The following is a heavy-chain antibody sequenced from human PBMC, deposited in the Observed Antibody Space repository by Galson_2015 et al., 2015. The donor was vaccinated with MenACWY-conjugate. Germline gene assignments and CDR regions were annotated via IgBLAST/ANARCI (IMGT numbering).Heavy chain of an antibody. V-gene: IGHV3-74*01. D-gene: IGHD6-6*01. CDR1: GFTFSSYW. CDR2: INSDGRST. J-gene: IGHJ6*02. Sequence: SLRLSCAASGFTFSSYWMHWVRQAPGKGLVWVSRINSDGRSTTYADSVEGRFTISRDNAKDTLYLQMNSLRAEDTAVYYCARATRGSSSSLWGDPYWGQGTTVTLSS. CDR3: ARATRGSSSSLWGDPY.